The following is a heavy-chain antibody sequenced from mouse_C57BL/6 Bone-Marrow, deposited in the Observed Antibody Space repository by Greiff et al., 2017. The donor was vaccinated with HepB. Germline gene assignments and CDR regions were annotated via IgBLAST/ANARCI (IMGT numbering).Heavy chain of an antibody. CDR1: GFNIKDDY. Sequence: EVKLQESGAELVRPGASVKLSCTASGFNIKDDYMHWVKQRPEQGLEWIGWIDPENGDTEYASKFQGKATITADTSSNTAYLQLSSLTSEDTAVYYCTTYGSSYFDYWGQGTTLTVSS. CDR3: TTYGSSYFDY. CDR2: IDPENGDT. D-gene: IGHD1-1*01. V-gene: IGHV14-4*01. J-gene: IGHJ2*01.